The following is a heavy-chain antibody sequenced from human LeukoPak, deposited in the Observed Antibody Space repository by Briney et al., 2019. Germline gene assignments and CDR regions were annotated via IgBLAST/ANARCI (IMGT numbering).Heavy chain of an antibody. CDR2: IIPIFGTA. CDR1: GGTFSSYA. J-gene: IGHJ4*02. D-gene: IGHD3-10*01. CDR3: ARDGRFGEFGDY. V-gene: IGHV1-69*06. Sequence: ASVKVSCKASGGTFSSYAISWVRQAPGQGLEWMGGIIPIFGTANYAQKFQGRVTITADKSTSTAYMELSSLRSEDTAVYYCARDGRFGEFGDYWGQGTLVTVSS.